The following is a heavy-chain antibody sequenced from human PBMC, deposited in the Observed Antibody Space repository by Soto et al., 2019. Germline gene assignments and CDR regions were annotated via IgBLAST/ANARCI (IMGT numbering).Heavy chain of an antibody. Sequence: QVQLVQSGSESMKPGASVKVSCKGSGYNFNSHSINWVRQAPGQGLEWMGWINPNTGNPTDEQGFTGRFVFSVDTSVSTVYLQIFRLKADDSAVYYCARDRASGNFDYWGEGTLVTVSS. D-gene: IGHD1-26*01. V-gene: IGHV7-4-1*01. CDR3: ARDRASGNFDY. J-gene: IGHJ4*02. CDR1: GYNFNSHS. CDR2: INPNTGNP.